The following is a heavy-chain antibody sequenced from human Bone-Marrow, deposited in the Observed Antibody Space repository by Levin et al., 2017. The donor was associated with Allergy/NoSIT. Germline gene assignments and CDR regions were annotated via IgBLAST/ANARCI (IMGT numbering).Heavy chain of an antibody. Sequence: SQTLSLTCVVSGGSIPSGGYSWTWIRQTPGGGLEWIGYIFHSGTTYYNPSLESRVSMSVDMSRNHFSLKLSSVTAADTAMYFCARNSGSYVDSWGQGTLVSVTS. J-gene: IGHJ4*02. D-gene: IGHD1-26*01. CDR1: GGSIPSGGYS. CDR2: IFHSGTT. CDR3: ARNSGSYVDS. V-gene: IGHV4-30-2*01.